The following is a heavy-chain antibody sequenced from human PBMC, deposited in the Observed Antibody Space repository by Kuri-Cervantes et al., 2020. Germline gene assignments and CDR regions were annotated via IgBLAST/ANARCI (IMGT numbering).Heavy chain of an antibody. CDR3: ARLKLLPIYYYYSGMDV. V-gene: IGHV5-51*01. Sequence: GGSLRLSCKGSGYSFTSHWIGWVRQMPGKGLEWMGIIYPGDSDTRYSPSFQGQVTISADKSISTAYLQWSSLKASDTAMYYCARLKLLPIYYYYSGMDVWGQGTTVTVSS. D-gene: IGHD2-15*01. J-gene: IGHJ6*02. CDR2: IYPGDSDT. CDR1: GYSFTSHW.